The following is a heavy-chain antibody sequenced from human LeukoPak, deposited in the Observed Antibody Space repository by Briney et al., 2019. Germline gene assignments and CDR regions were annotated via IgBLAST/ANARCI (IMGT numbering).Heavy chain of an antibody. CDR3: ATPIVGASPLDY. CDR2: FDPEDGET. J-gene: IGHJ4*02. Sequence: ASVKVSCKVSGYTLTELSMHCVRQAPGKGLEWMGGFDPEDGETIYAQKFQGRVTMTEDTSTDTAYMELSSLRSEDTAVYYCATPIVGASPLDYWGQGTLVTVSS. V-gene: IGHV1-24*01. CDR1: GYTLTELS. D-gene: IGHD1-26*01.